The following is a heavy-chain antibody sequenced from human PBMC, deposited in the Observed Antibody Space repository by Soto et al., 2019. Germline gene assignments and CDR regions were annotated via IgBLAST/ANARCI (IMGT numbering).Heavy chain of an antibody. J-gene: IGHJ6*02. D-gene: IGHD5-18*01. CDR3: ARETAMVTPYYYYGMDV. V-gene: IGHV6-1*01. CDR1: GDRVSSNSAA. CDR2: TYYRSKWYN. Sequence: SQTLLLTCAISGDRVSSNSAAWNWIRPSPSRGLEWLGRTYYRSKWYNDYAVSVKSRITINPGTSKNQFSLQLNSVTPEDTAVYYCARETAMVTPYYYYGMDVWGQGTTVTVSS.